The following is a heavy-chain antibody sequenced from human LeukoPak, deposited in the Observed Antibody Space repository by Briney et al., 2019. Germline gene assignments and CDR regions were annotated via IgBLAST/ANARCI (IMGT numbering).Heavy chain of an antibody. V-gene: IGHV3-7*03. Sequence: GGSLRLSCAASGFTFSSYWMSWVRQAPGKGLEWVANIKQGGSEKYYVDAVRGRFTISRDNTKNSLSLQMISLRAEDTAVYYCARYSGSSTNFDYWGQGTLVTVSS. CDR1: GFTFSSYW. J-gene: IGHJ4*02. CDR2: IKQGGSEK. CDR3: ARYSGSSTNFDY. D-gene: IGHD1-26*01.